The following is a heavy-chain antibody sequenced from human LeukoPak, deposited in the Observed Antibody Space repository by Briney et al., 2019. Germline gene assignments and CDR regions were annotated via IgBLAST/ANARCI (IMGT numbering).Heavy chain of an antibody. D-gene: IGHD6-13*01. Sequence: GGSLRLSCGASGFTFSSHWMHWVRQAPGKGLVWVSRIKPDGSTYYADSVKGRFTVSRDNAKNTLYLQMNSLTAEDTAVYYCAREKDSSSWYQGAFDIWGQGTMVTVSS. J-gene: IGHJ3*02. V-gene: IGHV3-74*01. CDR1: GFTFSSHW. CDR2: IKPDGST. CDR3: AREKDSSSWYQGAFDI.